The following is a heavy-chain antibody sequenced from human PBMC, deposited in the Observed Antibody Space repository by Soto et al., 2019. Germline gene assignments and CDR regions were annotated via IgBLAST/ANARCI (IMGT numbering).Heavy chain of an antibody. J-gene: IGHJ6*02. Sequence: QVQLEQSGDEVKKPGASVKVSCKASGYIFVNYGIAWVRQAPVQGLEWLGWISPYTGNTYYATKVQGRLTLTTDTCSICAFMDLATLPCVDTPVSCCAMVDIYVTPTPQDVCGQATTAT. CDR2: ISPYTGNT. CDR3: AMVDIYVTPTPQDV. D-gene: IGHD3-16*01. CDR1: GYIFVNYG. V-gene: IGHV1-18*01.